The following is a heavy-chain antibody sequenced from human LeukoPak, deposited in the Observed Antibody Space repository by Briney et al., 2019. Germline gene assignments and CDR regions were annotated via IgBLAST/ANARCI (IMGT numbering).Heavy chain of an antibody. Sequence: KASETLSLTCTVSGGSISSYYWSWIRQAPGKGLEWIGYIYYSGSTNYNPSLKSRVTISVDTSKNQFSLKLSSVTAADTAVYYCARYHSTIFHAFDIWGQGTMATVSS. V-gene: IGHV4-59*01. CDR2: IYYSGST. J-gene: IGHJ3*02. CDR3: ARYHSTIFHAFDI. D-gene: IGHD3-9*01. CDR1: GGSISSYY.